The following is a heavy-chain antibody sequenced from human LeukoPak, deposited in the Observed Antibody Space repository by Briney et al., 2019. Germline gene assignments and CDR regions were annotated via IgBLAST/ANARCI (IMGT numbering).Heavy chain of an antibody. CDR1: GFTFSSYS. V-gene: IGHV3-21*01. J-gene: IGHJ4*02. CDR2: ISSSSSYI. Sequence: GGSLRLSCAASGFTFSSYSMTWVRQAPGKGLEWVSSISSSSSYIYYADSVKGRFTISRDNAKNSLYLQMNSLRAEDTAVYYCARGGRAVAGEFDYWGQGTLVTVSS. CDR3: ARGGRAVAGEFDY. D-gene: IGHD6-19*01.